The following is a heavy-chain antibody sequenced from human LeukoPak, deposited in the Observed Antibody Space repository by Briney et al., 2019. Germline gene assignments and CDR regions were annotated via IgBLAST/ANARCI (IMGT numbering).Heavy chain of an antibody. CDR2: ISTTSGNI. Sequence: GGSLRLSCAASGFTFSSYSMNWVRQAPGKGLEWVAAISTTSGNIYYADSVKGRFTISRDNAKNSLYLQMNSLRVEDTALYYCARRASSHDVDDWGQGTLVTVSS. CDR1: GFTFSSYS. D-gene: IGHD1-1*01. J-gene: IGHJ4*02. CDR3: ARRASSHDVDD. V-gene: IGHV3-21*01.